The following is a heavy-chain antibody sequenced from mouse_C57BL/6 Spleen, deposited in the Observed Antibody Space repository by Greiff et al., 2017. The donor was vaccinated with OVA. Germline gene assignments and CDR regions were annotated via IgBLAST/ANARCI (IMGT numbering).Heavy chain of an antibody. CDR1: GFTFSSYA. CDR2: ISDGGSYT. J-gene: IGHJ4*01. Sequence: EVKVVESGGGLVKPGGSLKLSCAASGFTFSSYAMSWVRQTPEKRLEWVATISDGGSYTYYPDNVKGRFTISRDNAKNNLYLQMSHLKSEDTAMYYCARGYSNSYYYAMDYWGQGTSVTVSS. D-gene: IGHD2-5*01. V-gene: IGHV5-4*03. CDR3: ARGYSNSYYYAMDY.